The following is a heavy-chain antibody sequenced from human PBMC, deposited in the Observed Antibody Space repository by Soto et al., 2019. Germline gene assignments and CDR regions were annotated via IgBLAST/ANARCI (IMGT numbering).Heavy chain of an antibody. J-gene: IGHJ5*02. CDR2: IKSKTDGGTT. CDR1: GFTFTNAW. V-gene: IGHV3-15*01. Sequence: TGGSLRLSCAASGFTFTNAWMSWVRQAPGKGLEWVARIKSKTDGGTTDYATPVKGRFTISRDDSRNTVYLQMNSLNTEDTAMYYCTTVSASVVKAPTWGQGNLVTVSS. CDR3: TTVSASVVKAPT. D-gene: IGHD3-3*01.